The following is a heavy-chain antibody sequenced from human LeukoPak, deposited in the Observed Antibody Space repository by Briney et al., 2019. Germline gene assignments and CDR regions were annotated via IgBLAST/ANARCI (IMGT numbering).Heavy chain of an antibody. Sequence: GGSLRLSCAASGFTFSSYEMNWVRQAPGKGLERVSYISSGGSAIYYADSVKGRFTISRDNAKNSLYLQMNSLRAEDTAVYYCARDGYNSYSYYMDVWGKGTTVTVPS. CDR3: ARDGYNSYSYYMDV. V-gene: IGHV3-48*03. CDR2: ISSGGSAI. CDR1: GFTFSSYE. J-gene: IGHJ6*03. D-gene: IGHD5-12*01.